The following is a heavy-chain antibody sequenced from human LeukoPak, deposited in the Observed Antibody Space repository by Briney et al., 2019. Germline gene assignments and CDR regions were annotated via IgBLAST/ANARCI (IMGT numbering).Heavy chain of an antibody. CDR2: ISAYNGNT. Sequence: ASVKVSCKASGYTFTSYGISWVRQAPGQGLEWMGWISAYNGNTNYAQKLQGRVTMTTDTSASTAYMELRSLRSDDTAVYYCARAQLHPDAFDIWGQGTMVTVSS. CDR3: ARAQLHPDAFDI. V-gene: IGHV1-18*01. CDR1: GYTFTSYG. J-gene: IGHJ3*02. D-gene: IGHD2-2*01.